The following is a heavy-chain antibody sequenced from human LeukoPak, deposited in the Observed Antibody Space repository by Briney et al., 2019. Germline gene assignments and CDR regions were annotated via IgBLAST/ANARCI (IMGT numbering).Heavy chain of an antibody. CDR2: ISWNSGSI. Sequence: GGSLRLSCAASGFTFDDYAMHWVRQAPGKGLEWVSGISWNSGSIGYADSVKGRFTISRDNSKNSLYLQMNSLRTEDTALYYCAAAGIGDYYYMDVWGKGTTVTISS. D-gene: IGHD6-13*01. CDR3: AAAGIGDYYYMDV. J-gene: IGHJ6*03. CDR1: GFTFDDYA. V-gene: IGHV3-9*01.